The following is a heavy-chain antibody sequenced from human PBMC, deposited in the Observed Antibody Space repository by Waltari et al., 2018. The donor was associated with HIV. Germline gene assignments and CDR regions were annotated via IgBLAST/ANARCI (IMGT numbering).Heavy chain of an antibody. CDR3: VRIRRKFGEPRPTGWFDP. CDR2: INWKGESP. V-gene: IGHV3-20*04. Sequence: EVQLVESGGGVVRPGGSLRLSCVASGFSFNSYGMSWVRHGPGKGLEWVAGINWKGESPRYGYSVKCRFTISRDNAKNSLYLEMNSLRVEDTAFYYCVRIRRKFGEPRPTGWFDPWGQGTQVIVSS. D-gene: IGHD3-10*01. J-gene: IGHJ5*02. CDR1: GFSFNSYG.